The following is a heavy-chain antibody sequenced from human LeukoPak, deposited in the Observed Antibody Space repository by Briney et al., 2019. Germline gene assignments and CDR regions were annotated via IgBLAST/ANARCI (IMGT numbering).Heavy chain of an antibody. CDR3: ARAGIVGAATESPFDN. CDR2: ISSSGTSI. J-gene: IGHJ4*02. D-gene: IGHD1-26*01. V-gene: IGHV3-11*01. CDR1: GFTFSDYY. Sequence: GGSLRLSCAASGFTFSDYYMSWVRQAPGKGLEGVAYISSSGTSIYSADSVKGRFTISRDNAKNSLYLQMNSLRAGDTAVYYCARAGIVGAATESPFDNWGQGTLVTVSS.